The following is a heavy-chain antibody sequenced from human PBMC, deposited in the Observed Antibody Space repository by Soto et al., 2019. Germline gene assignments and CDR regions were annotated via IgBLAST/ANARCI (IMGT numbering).Heavy chain of an antibody. Sequence: PVGSLRLSCAASGFTFSSYAMSWVRQAPGKGLEWVSAISGSGGSTYYADSVKGRFTISRDNSKNTLYLQMNSLRAEDTAVYYCAKDEMITFGGVIVPYPFDYWGQGTLVTVSS. J-gene: IGHJ4*02. V-gene: IGHV3-23*01. CDR1: GFTFSSYA. CDR3: AKDEMITFGGVIVPYPFDY. CDR2: ISGSGGST. D-gene: IGHD3-16*02.